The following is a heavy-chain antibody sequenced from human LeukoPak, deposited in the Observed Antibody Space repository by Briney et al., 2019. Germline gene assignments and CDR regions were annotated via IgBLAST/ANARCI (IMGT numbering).Heavy chain of an antibody. CDR2: IIPIFGIA. CDR3: AKGTVGATILPYYYYYGMDV. CDR1: GGTFSSYA. D-gene: IGHD1-26*01. Sequence: SVKVSCKASGGTFSSYAISWVRQAPGQGLEGMGRIIPIFGIANYAQKFQGRVTITADKSTSTAYMELSSLRSEDTAVYYCAKGTVGATILPYYYYYGMDVWGQGTTVTVSS. V-gene: IGHV1-69*04. J-gene: IGHJ6*02.